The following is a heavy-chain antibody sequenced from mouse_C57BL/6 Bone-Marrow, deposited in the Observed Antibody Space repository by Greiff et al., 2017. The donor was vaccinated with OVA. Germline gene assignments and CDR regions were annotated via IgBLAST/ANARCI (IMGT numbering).Heavy chain of an antibody. D-gene: IGHD1-3*01. V-gene: IGHV2-2*01. CDR1: GFSFTSYG. CDR3: AREGKGYAMDY. CDR2: IWNGGST. J-gene: IGHJ4*01. Sequence: QVQLKQSGPGLVQPSQCLTITCTASGFSFTSYGVHWVRQSPGKGLEWLGEIWNGGSTDYNAAFIYRLSISTDNSKSLVFFKMNSLQADDAAIYYCAREGKGYAMDYWGQGTSVTVSS.